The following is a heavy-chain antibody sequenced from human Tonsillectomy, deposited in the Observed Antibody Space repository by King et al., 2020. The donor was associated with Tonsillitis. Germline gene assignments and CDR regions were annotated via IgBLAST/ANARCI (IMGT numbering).Heavy chain of an antibody. CDR3: ARVPLPDIFEDPDHYYSFDY. Sequence: QLQESGPGLVKPSETLSLTCTVSGGSISSYYWSWIRPPPGKGLEWIGYIYYSGSTNYNPSLKSRVTISVDTSKNQFSLKLSSVTAADTAVYYCARVPLPDIFEDPDHYYSFDYWGQGTLVTVSS. D-gene: IGHD1-14*01. J-gene: IGHJ4*02. V-gene: IGHV4-59*01. CDR2: IYYSGST. CDR1: GGSISSYY.